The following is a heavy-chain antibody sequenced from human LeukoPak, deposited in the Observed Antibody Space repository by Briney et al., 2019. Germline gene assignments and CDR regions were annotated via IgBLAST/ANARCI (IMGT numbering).Heavy chain of an antibody. CDR1: GFTFRTYW. V-gene: IGHV3-74*01. Sequence: GGPVRLSCAASGFTFRTYWMYWVRQVPGKGLVWVSRTNSDGSTTSYADTVKGRFTISRDNAKNTLYLQMNSLRAEDTAVYYCARVGYNYGSDAFDMWGQGTMVTVSS. D-gene: IGHD5-18*01. CDR2: TNSDGSTT. J-gene: IGHJ3*02. CDR3: ARVGYNYGSDAFDM.